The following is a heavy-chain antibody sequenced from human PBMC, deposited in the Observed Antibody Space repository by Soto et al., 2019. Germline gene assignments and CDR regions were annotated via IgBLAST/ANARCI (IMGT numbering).Heavy chain of an antibody. D-gene: IGHD4-17*01. CDR3: AREGYVDDLSPSYYYNMDV. CDR2: IYHSGST. J-gene: IGHJ6*02. V-gene: IGHV4-4*02. Sequence: SETLSLTCAVSGGSISSTNWWSWVRQPPGKGLEWIGEIYHSGSTNYNPSLKSRVTILVDKSKNQFSLKLSSVTAADTAVYYCAREGYVDDLSPSYYYNMDVWGQGTTVTVSS. CDR1: GGSISSTNW.